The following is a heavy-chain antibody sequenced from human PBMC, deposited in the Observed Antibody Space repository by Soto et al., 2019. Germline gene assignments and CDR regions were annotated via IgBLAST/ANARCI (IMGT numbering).Heavy chain of an antibody. Sequence: EVQLVESGGGLVQPGGSLRLSCAASGFTFTAYSMNWVRPAPGKGLEWVSYISSGSGSIYYADSVKGRFTISRDDAKNSLYLQMNSLRDEDTAVYYCARDFWDYWGQGTVVTVSS. CDR2: ISSGSGSI. D-gene: IGHD3-3*01. CDR1: GFTFTAYS. J-gene: IGHJ4*02. CDR3: ARDFWDY. V-gene: IGHV3-48*02.